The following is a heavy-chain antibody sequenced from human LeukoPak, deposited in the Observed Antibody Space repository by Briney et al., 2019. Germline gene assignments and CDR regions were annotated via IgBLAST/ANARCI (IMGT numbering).Heavy chain of an antibody. V-gene: IGHV1-8*01. CDR3: ARVDWNSGEWFGP. CDR1: GYTFTSYD. CDR2: MNPNSGNT. J-gene: IGHJ5*02. Sequence: ASVKVSCKASGYTFTSYDINWVRQATGQGLEWMGWMNPNSGNTGYAQKFQGRVTMTRNTSISTAYMELSSLRSEDTAVYYCARVDWNSGEWFGPWGQGTLVTVSS. D-gene: IGHD1-7*01.